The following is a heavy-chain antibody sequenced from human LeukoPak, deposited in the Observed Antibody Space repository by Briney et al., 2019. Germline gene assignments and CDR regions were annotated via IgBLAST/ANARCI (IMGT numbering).Heavy chain of an antibody. D-gene: IGHD4-17*01. J-gene: IGHJ5*02. Sequence: GESLKISCQGSGYSFTSYWIGWVRQMPGKGLAGMGIIYPGDSDTRYSPSFQGQVTISADKSISTAHLQWSSLKASDTAMYYCARLMTTVTTGWFDPWGQGTLVTVSS. CDR3: ARLMTTVTTGWFDP. CDR1: GYSFTSYW. V-gene: IGHV5-51*01. CDR2: IYPGDSDT.